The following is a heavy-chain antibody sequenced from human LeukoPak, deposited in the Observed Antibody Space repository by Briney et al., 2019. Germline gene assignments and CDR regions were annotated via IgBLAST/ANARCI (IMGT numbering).Heavy chain of an antibody. CDR2: ISGVGGGT. V-gene: IGHV3-23*01. J-gene: IGHJ4*02. Sequence: PGGSLRLSCAASGFTFSSYAMSWVRQAPGKGLERVSAISGVGGGTYYADSVKGRFTISRDNSKNTLYLQMNSLRAEDTAVYYCAKDYTGSTSCYDYWGQGTLVTVSS. CDR3: AKDYTGSTSCYDY. D-gene: IGHD2-2*01. CDR1: GFTFSSYA.